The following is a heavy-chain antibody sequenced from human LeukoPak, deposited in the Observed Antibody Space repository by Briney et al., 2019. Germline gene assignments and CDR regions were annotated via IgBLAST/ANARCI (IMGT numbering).Heavy chain of an antibody. Sequence: PGGSLRLSCAASGFAFHDYAMHWVRQVPGKGLEWVSLISGDGGDTYYADSVRGRFAISRDDRKNSLYLQMDSLRTEDTALYYCAKVGESSGGYYSFDFRGQGTLVTVSS. J-gene: IGHJ4*02. CDR1: GFAFHDYA. CDR3: AKVGESSGGYYSFDF. D-gene: IGHD3-22*01. CDR2: ISGDGGDT. V-gene: IGHV3-43*02.